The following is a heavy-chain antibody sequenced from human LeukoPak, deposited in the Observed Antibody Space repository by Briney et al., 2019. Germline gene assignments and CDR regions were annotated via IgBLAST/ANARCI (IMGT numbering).Heavy chain of an antibody. J-gene: IGHJ4*02. CDR1: GFTVSSNY. D-gene: IGHD5-18*01. Sequence: PGGSLRLSCAASGFTVSSNYMSWVRQAPGKGLEWVAFIRYDGSNKYYADSVKGRFTISRDNSKNTLYLQMNSLRAEDTAVYYCATFRSLSAMQASWGQGTLVTVSS. V-gene: IGHV3-30*02. CDR3: ATFRSLSAMQAS. CDR2: IRYDGSNK.